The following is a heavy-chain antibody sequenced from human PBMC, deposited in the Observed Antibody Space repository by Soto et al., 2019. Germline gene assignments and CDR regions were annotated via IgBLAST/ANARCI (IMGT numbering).Heavy chain of an antibody. J-gene: IGHJ4*02. CDR3: ASSDYSGYGLFDY. CDR2: RYYTGST. V-gene: IGHV4-39*01. Sequence: SETLSLTCTVSGGSISSSGYYWVWIRQSPGKGPEWIGSRYYTGSTYYNPSLKSRVTISVDTSKNQFSLKLSSVTAADTAVYYCASSDYSGYGLFDYWGQGTLVTVSS. CDR1: GGSISSSGYY. D-gene: IGHD5-12*01.